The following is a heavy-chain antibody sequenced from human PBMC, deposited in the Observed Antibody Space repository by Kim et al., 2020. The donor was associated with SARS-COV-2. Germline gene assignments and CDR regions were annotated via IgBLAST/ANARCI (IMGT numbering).Heavy chain of an antibody. Sequence: SETLSLTCAVYGGSFSGYYWSWIRQPPGKGLEWIGEINHSGSTNYNPSLKSRVTISVDTSKNQFSLKLSSVTAADTAVYYCARVRGFWNYRGCFDYWGQGTLVTVSS. CDR3: ARVRGFWNYRGCFDY. J-gene: IGHJ4*02. CDR1: GGSFSGYY. V-gene: IGHV4-34*01. CDR2: INHSGST. D-gene: IGHD1-7*01.